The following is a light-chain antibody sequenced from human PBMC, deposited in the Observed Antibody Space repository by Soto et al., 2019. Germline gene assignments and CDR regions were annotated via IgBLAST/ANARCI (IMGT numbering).Light chain of an antibody. Sequence: EIVLTQSPGTLSLSPGERATLSCRASQSVSSSYLAWYQQKPGQAPRLLIYVASSMATGIPDRFSGSGSGTDFTLTISRLEPEDFAVYYCQQYGSSPPRYTFGQGTKLEIK. J-gene: IGKJ2*01. CDR3: QQYGSSPPRYT. V-gene: IGKV3-20*01. CDR2: VAS. CDR1: QSVSSSY.